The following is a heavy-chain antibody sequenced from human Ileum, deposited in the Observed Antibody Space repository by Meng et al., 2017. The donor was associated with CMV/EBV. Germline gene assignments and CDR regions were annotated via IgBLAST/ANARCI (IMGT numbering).Heavy chain of an antibody. V-gene: IGHV1-46*01. D-gene: IGHD3-3*01. J-gene: IGHJ4*02. Sequence: ASVKVSCKASGYTFTDYYMHWVRQALGQGLEWMGIINPSGRGTTYAQTFQDRVIMTRNMSTSTVYMELSSLISEDTAVYYCARESDAYDFVSGYPRRAFDSWGQGTLVTVSS. CDR2: INPSGRGT. CDR3: ARESDAYDFVSGYPRRAFDS. CDR1: GYTFTDYY.